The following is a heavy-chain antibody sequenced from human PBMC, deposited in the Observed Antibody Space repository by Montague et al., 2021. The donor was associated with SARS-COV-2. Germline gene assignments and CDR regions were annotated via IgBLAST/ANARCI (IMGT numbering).Heavy chain of an antibody. J-gene: IGHJ6*02. Sequence: SLRLSCAASRFTFNTYTMHWVRQAPGKGLQWVAVISYDGSKKYYIDSVKGRFTISRDHSRNTLSLQMNSLRSEDSAVYYCARDGSGYASNYFYVLDVWGQGTMVTVSS. CDR1: RFTFNTYT. D-gene: IGHD3-22*01. V-gene: IGHV3-30*04. CDR2: ISYDGSKK. CDR3: ARDGSGYASNYFYVLDV.